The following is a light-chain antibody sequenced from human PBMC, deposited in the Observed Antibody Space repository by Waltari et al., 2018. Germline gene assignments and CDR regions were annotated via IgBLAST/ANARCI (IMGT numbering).Light chain of an antibody. J-gene: IGLJ1*01. V-gene: IGLV1-47*01. CDR1: HSNLGSTY. CDR2: RNN. CDR3: ASWDDSHYV. Sequence: QSVLTQPPSASATPGQRVSISCSGSHSNLGSTYLYWYQQPPGTAPKPPIYRNNQRPSRVPDRFSASKYGTSASLAISELRSEDEGIYYCASWDDSHYVFGPGTTVSVL.